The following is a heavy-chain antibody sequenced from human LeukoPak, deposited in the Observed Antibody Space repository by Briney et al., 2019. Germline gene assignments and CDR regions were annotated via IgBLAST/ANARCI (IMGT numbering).Heavy chain of an antibody. J-gene: IGHJ4*02. CDR3: ARSYDILTGYYSFDY. CDR2: IYSGGST. CDR1: GFTVSSNY. Sequence: PGGSLRLSCAASGFTVSSNYMSWVRQAPGKGLERVSVIYSGGSTYYADSVKGRFTISRDNSKNTLYLQMNSLRAEDTAVYYCARSYDILTGYYSFDYWGQGTLVTVSS. D-gene: IGHD3-9*01. V-gene: IGHV3-53*01.